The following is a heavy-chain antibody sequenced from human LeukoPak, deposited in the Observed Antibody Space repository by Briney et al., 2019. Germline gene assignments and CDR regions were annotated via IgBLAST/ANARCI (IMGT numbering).Heavy chain of an antibody. J-gene: IGHJ6*04. CDR2: ISWDGGST. CDR3: AKDKEYSGFGPILSGYYYGMDV. D-gene: IGHD5-12*01. Sequence: LPGGSLRLSCAASGFTFDDYAMHWVRQAPGKGLEWVSLISWDGGSTYYADSVKGRFTISRDNSRHTLYLQMNSLGAEDTALYHCAKDKEYSGFGPILSGYYYGMDVWGKGTTVTVSS. CDR1: GFTFDDYA. V-gene: IGHV3-43D*04.